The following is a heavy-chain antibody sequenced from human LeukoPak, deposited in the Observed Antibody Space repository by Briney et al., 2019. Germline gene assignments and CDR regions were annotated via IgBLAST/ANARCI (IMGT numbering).Heavy chain of an antibody. CDR1: GFTFSSYG. D-gene: IGHD4-17*01. V-gene: IGHV3-23*01. CDR2: ISGSGGST. J-gene: IGHJ3*02. Sequence: GGTLRLSCAASGFTFSSYGMSWVRQAPGKGLEWVSAISGSGGSTYYADSVKGRFTISRDNSKNTLYLQMGSLRAEDMAVYYCARDSTHDYGDYDAFDIWGQGTMVTVSS. CDR3: ARDSTHDYGDYDAFDI.